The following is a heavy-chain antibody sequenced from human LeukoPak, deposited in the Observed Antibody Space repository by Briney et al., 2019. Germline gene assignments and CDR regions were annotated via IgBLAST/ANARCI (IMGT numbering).Heavy chain of an antibody. Sequence: PGGSLRLSCAASGFTFSSYAMGWVRQAPGKGLGWGLAISGSGGSTYYAASVKGRFTISRDNSKITLLLQMNSLRAEDTAVYYCAKDKSYYYDSGSYGLDYWGQGTLVTVSS. CDR3: AKDKSYYYDSGSYGLDY. J-gene: IGHJ4*02. CDR1: GFTFSSYA. V-gene: IGHV3-23*01. CDR2: ISGSGGST. D-gene: IGHD3-10*01.